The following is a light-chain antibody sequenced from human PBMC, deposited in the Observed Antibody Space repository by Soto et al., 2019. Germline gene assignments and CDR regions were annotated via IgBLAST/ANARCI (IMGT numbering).Light chain of an antibody. CDR1: SSDVGTYNL. CDR3: CSYAGSRSYV. J-gene: IGLJ1*01. CDR2: EGS. Sequence: QYAVTQPSSVSGSPGQSITISCTGTSSDVGTYNLVSWYQQHPGKAPKLIIYEGSKRPSGVSNRFSGSKSGNTASLTISGLQAEDEADYYCCSYAGSRSYVFGTGTKVTVL. V-gene: IGLV2-23*01.